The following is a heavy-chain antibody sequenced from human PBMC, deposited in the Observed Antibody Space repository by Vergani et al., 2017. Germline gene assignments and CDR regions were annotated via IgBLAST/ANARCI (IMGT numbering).Heavy chain of an antibody. D-gene: IGHD3-9*01. CDR3: ARGEYGILTGYRC. CDR2: INPSGGHT. CDR1: GYTFSNYY. J-gene: IGHJ4*02. V-gene: IGHV1-46*03. Sequence: QVQVVQSGAEVKKSGASVKVSCKTSGYTFSNYYMHWVRQAPGQGLEWMGIINPSGGHTNYAQKFQGRVTMTRDTSTSTVYMELSSLRSEDTAIYYCARGEYGILTGYRCWGQGALVTVSA.